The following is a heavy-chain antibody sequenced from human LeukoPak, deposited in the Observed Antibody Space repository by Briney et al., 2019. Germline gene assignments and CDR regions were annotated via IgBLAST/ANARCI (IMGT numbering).Heavy chain of an antibody. J-gene: IGHJ4*02. CDR1: GDSISSYY. CDR2: IYYSGST. Sequence: SETLSLTRTVSGDSISSYYWSWIRQPPGKGLGWIGYIYYSGSTNYNPSLQSRVTISVDTSKNQFSLKLSSVTAADTAVYYCARERCSSCCFDYWGQGTLVTVSS. CDR3: ARERCSSCCFDY. D-gene: IGHD6-13*01. V-gene: IGHV4-59*01.